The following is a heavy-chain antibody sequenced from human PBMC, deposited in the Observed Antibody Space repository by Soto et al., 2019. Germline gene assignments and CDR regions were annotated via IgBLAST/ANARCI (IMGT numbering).Heavy chain of an antibody. D-gene: IGHD6-13*01. Sequence: SETLSFTCTVSGGSFKSGSYSWNWIRQSPGKGLEWIGYSYSSGSTNYNPSLKSRVTISVDTPKNQFSLQLTYVTAADTAVYYCARGDSTTHGDAFDIWGQGTMVTVSS. J-gene: IGHJ3*02. CDR2: SYSSGST. V-gene: IGHV4-61*01. CDR3: ARGDSTTHGDAFDI. CDR1: GGSFKSGSYS.